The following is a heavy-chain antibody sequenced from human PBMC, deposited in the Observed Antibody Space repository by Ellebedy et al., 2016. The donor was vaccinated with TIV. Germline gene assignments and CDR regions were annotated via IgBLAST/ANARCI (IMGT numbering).Heavy chain of an antibody. Sequence: PGGSLRLSCAASGFTFSNYEMNWVRQAPGKGLEWVSYISRSGETIHYADSVEGRFTISRDDAKNSLYLQLNSLRAEDTAVYYCARAYYYDSSGSNDAFDIWGQGTTVTVSS. CDR2: ISRSGETI. CDR1: GFTFSNYE. V-gene: IGHV3-48*03. D-gene: IGHD3-22*01. J-gene: IGHJ3*02. CDR3: ARAYYYDSSGSNDAFDI.